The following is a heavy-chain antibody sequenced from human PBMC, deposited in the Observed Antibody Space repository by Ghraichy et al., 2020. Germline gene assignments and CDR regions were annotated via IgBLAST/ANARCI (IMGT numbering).Heavy chain of an antibody. CDR2: INHSGST. CDR3: ARGSPFDP. V-gene: IGHV4-34*01. CDR1: GGSFSGYY. J-gene: IGHJ5*02. Sequence: SETLSLTCAVYGGSFSGYYWSWIRQPPGKGLEWIGEINHSGSTNYNPSLKSRVTISVDTSKNQFSLKLSSVTAADTAVYYCARGSPFDPWGQGTLVTVSS.